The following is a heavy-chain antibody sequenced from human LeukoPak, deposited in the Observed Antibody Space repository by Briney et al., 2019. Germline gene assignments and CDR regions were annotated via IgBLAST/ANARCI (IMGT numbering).Heavy chain of an antibody. D-gene: IGHD3-16*01. CDR3: ARGSSFRGHADY. Sequence: PSETLSLTCTVSGGSISSYYWSWIRQPPGKGLEWIGYIYYSGNTNYNPSLKSRVAISVDTSKNQFSLNLSSVTAADTAVYYCARGSSFRGHADYWGQGTLVTVSS. CDR1: GGSISSYY. CDR2: IYYSGNT. V-gene: IGHV4-59*01. J-gene: IGHJ4*02.